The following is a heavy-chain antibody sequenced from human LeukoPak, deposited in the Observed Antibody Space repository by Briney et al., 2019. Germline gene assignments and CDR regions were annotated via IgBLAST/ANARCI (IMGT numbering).Heavy chain of an antibody. V-gene: IGHV3-30-3*01. D-gene: IGHD2-15*01. CDR1: GFTFSSYA. CDR2: ISYDGSNK. J-gene: IGHJ4*02. Sequence: GSLRLSCAASGFTFSSYAMHWVRQAPGKGLEWVAVISYDGSNKYYADSVKGRFTISRDNSKNTLYLQMNSLRAEDTAVYYCARDTYCSGGSCYRGYFDYWGQGTLVTVSS. CDR3: ARDTYCSGGSCYRGYFDY.